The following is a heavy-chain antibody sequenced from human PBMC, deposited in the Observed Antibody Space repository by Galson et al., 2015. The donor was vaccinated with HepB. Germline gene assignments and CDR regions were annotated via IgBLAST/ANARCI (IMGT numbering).Heavy chain of an antibody. J-gene: IGHJ4*02. CDR2: ISGSGDST. V-gene: IGHV3-23*01. CDR1: GFTFSSHA. CDR3: AKDQSGSYDFWSGSDY. D-gene: IGHD3-3*01. Sequence: SLRLSCAASGFTFSSHAMSWVRQAPGKGLEWVSGISGSGDSTYYADSVKGRFTISRDNSKNTLYLQMNSLRAEDTAVYYCAKDQSGSYDFWSGSDYWGQGTLVTVSS.